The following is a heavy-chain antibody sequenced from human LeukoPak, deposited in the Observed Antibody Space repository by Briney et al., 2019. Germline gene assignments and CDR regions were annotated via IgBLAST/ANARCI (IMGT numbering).Heavy chain of an antibody. CDR3: AKDVTYYYGSGFDY. J-gene: IGHJ4*02. Sequence: GGSLRLSCAASGFTFSSYGMHWVRQAPGKGREWVAVISYDGSNKYYADSVKGRFTISRDNSKNTLYLQMNSLRAEDTAVYYCAKDVTYYYGSGFDYWGQGTLVTVSS. CDR1: GFTFSSYG. D-gene: IGHD3-10*01. CDR2: ISYDGSNK. V-gene: IGHV3-30*18.